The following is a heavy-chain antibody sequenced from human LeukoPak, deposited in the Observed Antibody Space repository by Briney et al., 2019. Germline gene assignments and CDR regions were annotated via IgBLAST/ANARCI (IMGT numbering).Heavy chain of an antibody. D-gene: IGHD6-6*01. CDR1: GFTFSSYA. CDR2: ISGSGGST. J-gene: IGHJ4*02. CDR3: AKGSVIAARLDYFDY. V-gene: IGHV3-23*01. Sequence: GGSLRLSCAASGFTFSSYAMSWVRQAPGKGLEWVSAISGSGGSTYYVDSVNGRFTISRDNSKNTLYLQMNSLRAEDTAVYYCAKGSVIAARLDYFDYWGQGTLVPVSS.